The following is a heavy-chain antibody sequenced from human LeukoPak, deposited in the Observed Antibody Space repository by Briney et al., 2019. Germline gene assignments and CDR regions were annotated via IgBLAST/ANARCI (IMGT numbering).Heavy chain of an antibody. V-gene: IGHV3-23*01. J-gene: IGHJ6*02. D-gene: IGHD5-18*01. Sequence: GGSLRLSCEASGFTFIRYAMSWVRQAPGKGLEWVSIISGNGDSAYYADSVKGRFTISRDNSKNTLYLQMDSLRAEDTAVYYCARDTAMGRRYYYGVVVWGQGTTATVSS. CDR2: ISGNGDSA. CDR3: ARDTAMGRRYYYGVVV. CDR1: GFTFIRYA.